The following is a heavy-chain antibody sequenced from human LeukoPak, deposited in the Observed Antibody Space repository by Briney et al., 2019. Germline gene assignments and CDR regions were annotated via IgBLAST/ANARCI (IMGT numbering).Heavy chain of an antibody. CDR1: GGPISTTNYY. CDR2: IYYSGST. V-gene: IGHV4-39*01. J-gene: IGHJ4*02. CDR3: ARHPHGGTHVIYYFDY. D-gene: IGHD3-16*01. Sequence: SETLSLTCTVSGGPISTTNYYWGWIRQPPGKGLEWIGSIYYSGSTYYNPSLKSRVTISVDTSKNQFSLKLSSVTAADTAVYYCARHPHGGTHVIYYFDYWGQGTLVTVSS.